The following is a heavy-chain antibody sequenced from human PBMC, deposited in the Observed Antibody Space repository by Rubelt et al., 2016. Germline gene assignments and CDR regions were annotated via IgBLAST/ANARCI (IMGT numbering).Heavy chain of an antibody. CDR2: INPNSGGT. D-gene: IGHD2-15*01. V-gene: IGHV1-2*02. Sequence: QVQLVQSGAEVKKPGASVKVSCKASGFTFTGYYMHWVRQAPGKGPEWMGWINPNSGGTNYAQKFQGRVTRTRDTSISTAYMGLSRLRSDDTAVYYCARDYCSGGSCYSVFDYWGQGTLVTVSS. CDR1: GFTFTGYY. J-gene: IGHJ4*02. CDR3: ARDYCSGGSCYSVFDY.